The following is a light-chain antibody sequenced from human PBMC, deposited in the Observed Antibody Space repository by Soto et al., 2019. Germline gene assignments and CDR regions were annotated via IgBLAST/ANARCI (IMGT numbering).Light chain of an antibody. J-gene: IGLJ2*01. CDR2: EVS. V-gene: IGLV2-14*01. CDR3: SSYTTSTSFIL. Sequence: QAVLTQPASVSGSPGQSITISCTGTSSDLGNYDFVSWYQQVPGTAPKAMIYEVSSRPSGVSNRFSGSKSGNTASLTISGLQAEDEAYYYCSSYTTSTSFILFGGGTKLTVL. CDR1: SSDLGNYDF.